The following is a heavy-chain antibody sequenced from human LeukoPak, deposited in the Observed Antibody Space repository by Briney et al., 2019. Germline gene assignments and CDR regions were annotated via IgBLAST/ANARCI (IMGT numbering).Heavy chain of an antibody. CDR3: ARTACGSGSYYKGPNAFDI. CDR2: IYCSGGT. CDR1: GGSISSGDYY. V-gene: IGHV4-30-4*08. D-gene: IGHD3-10*01. Sequence: PSETLSLTCTVSGGSISSGDYYWSWIRQPPGKGLEWIGYIYCSGGTYYNPSLKSRVTISVDTSKNQFSLKLSSVTAADTAVYYCARTACGSGSYYKGPNAFDIWGQGTMVTVSS. J-gene: IGHJ3*02.